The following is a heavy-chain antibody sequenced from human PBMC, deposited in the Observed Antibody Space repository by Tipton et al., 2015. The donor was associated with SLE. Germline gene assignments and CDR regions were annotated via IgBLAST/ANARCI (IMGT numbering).Heavy chain of an antibody. CDR1: GGSISSYY. Sequence: TLSLTCTVSGGSISSYYWSWIRQPAGKGMEWIGRVYNSGSTNYNPSLKSRVTMSVDTSKNQFSLKLSSVTAADTAVYYCARGHSSSARYFDYWGQGTLVTVSS. CDR2: VYNSGST. J-gene: IGHJ4*02. CDR3: ARGHSSSARYFDY. V-gene: IGHV4-4*07. D-gene: IGHD6-6*01.